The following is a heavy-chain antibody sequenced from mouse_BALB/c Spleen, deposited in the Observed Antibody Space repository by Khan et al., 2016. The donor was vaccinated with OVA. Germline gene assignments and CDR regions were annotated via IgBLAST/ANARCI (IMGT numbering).Heavy chain of an antibody. CDR3: AIQGAYGSRYGWFAY. Sequence: QVQLQQSGTELARPGASVKLSCKASGYTFSDYYINWVKQRTGQGLEWIGEIYPGSGYTYYNEKFKAKATLTADKSSSTAYMQLSKLTSEDSAVYFGAIQGAYGSRYGWFAYWGQGTLVTVSA. J-gene: IGHJ3*01. V-gene: IGHV1-77*01. CDR1: GYTFSDYY. CDR2: IYPGSGYT. D-gene: IGHD1-1*01.